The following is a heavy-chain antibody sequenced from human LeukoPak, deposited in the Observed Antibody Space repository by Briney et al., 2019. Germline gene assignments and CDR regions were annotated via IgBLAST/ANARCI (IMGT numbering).Heavy chain of an antibody. Sequence: GASVKVSCKASGGTFSSYAISWVRQAPGQGLEWMGWINPNSGGTNYAQKFQGWVTMTRDTSISTAYMELSRLRSDDTAVYYCARVGTTSSYWGQGTLVTVSS. V-gene: IGHV1-2*04. CDR3: ARVGTTSSY. CDR1: GGTFSSYA. J-gene: IGHJ4*02. CDR2: INPNSGGT. D-gene: IGHD1-7*01.